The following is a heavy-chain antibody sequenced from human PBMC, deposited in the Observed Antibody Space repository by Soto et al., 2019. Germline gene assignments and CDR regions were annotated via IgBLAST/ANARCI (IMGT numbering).Heavy chain of an antibody. J-gene: IGHJ4*02. Sequence: GGSLRLSCAASGFSFSTYAMYWVRQAPGKGLEWVSVISYDGRNKYYGEAMKGRFTMSRDNSKNTLYLQMNSLRAEDTAVYYCAKEGLKVTTSYYDSWGQGTVVTVS. V-gene: IGHV3-30*18. CDR2: ISYDGRNK. D-gene: IGHD4-17*01. CDR3: AKEGLKVTTSYYDS. CDR1: GFSFSTYA.